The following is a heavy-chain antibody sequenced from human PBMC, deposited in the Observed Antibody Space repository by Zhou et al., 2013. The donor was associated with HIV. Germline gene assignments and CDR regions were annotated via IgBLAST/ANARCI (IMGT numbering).Heavy chain of an antibody. D-gene: IGHD5-18*01. CDR1: GYSFSGHY. Sequence: QVQLMQSGAEVKKPGASVKVSCKASGYSFSGHYIFWVRQAPGEGLEWMGWINPNSGGTEYAQKFQGRVTMTRDTSISTAYMELTRLTSDDTAVYYCAKDIKWGSYLGVDLDSWGQGTLVTVS. CDR2: INPNSGGT. J-gene: IGHJ4*02. V-gene: IGHV1-2*02. CDR3: AKDIKWGSYLGVDLDS.